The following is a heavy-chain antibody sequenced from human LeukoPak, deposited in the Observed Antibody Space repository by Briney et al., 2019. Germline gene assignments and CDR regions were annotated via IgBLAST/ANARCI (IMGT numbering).Heavy chain of an antibody. V-gene: IGHV4-59*01. CDR3: ARWGTSSGYYTFDY. CDR2: IYYSGST. J-gene: IGHJ4*02. D-gene: IGHD3-22*01. CDR1: GGSISSYY. Sequence: PPETLSLTCTVSGGSISSYYWSWIRQPPGKGLEWIGYIYYSGSTNYNPSLKSRVTISVDTSKNQFSLKLSSVTAADTAVYYCARWGTSSGYYTFDYWGQGTLVTVSS.